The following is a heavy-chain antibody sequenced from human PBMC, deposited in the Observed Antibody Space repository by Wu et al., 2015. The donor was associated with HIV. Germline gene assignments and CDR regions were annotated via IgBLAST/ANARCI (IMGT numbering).Heavy chain of an antibody. CDR1: GYRFTDYY. CDR2: INPNSGGT. CDR3: ARDSRPIATYAFDI. J-gene: IGHJ3*02. V-gene: IGHV1-2*02. Sequence: QVQLVQSGAEVKKPGASVKVSCKASGYRFTDYYMHWVRQAPGQGLEWMGWINPNSGGTNYAQKFQNRVSMTRDLSTSTAYMELSGLRSDDTAVYYCARDSRPIATYAFDIWGQGTMVTVSS. D-gene: IGHD6-13*01.